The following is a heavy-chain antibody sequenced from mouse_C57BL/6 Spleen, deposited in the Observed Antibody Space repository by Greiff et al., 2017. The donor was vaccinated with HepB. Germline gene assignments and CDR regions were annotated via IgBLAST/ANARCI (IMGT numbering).Heavy chain of an antibody. CDR3: ARSSYYPFAY. V-gene: IGHV1-26*01. D-gene: IGHD2-10*01. CDR2: INPNNGGT. J-gene: IGHJ3*01. Sequence: EVQLQQSGPELVKPGASVKISCKASGYTFTDYYMNWVKQSHGKSLEWIGDINPNNGGTSYNQKFKGKATLTVDKSSSTAYMELRSLTSEDSAVYDCARSSYYPFAYWGQGTLVTVSA. CDR1: GYTFTDYY.